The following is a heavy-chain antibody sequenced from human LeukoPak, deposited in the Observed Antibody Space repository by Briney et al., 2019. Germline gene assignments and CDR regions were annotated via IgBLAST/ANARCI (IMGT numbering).Heavy chain of an antibody. CDR3: ARESRWGVTTRIDY. Sequence: SETLSLTCAVYGGSFSGYYWSWIRQPPGKGLEWIGEINHSGSTNYNPSLKSRVTISVDTSKNQFSLKLSSVTAADTAVYYCARESRWGVTTRIDYWGQGTLVTVSS. CDR1: GGSFSGYY. J-gene: IGHJ4*02. V-gene: IGHV4-34*01. CDR2: INHSGST. D-gene: IGHD4-17*01.